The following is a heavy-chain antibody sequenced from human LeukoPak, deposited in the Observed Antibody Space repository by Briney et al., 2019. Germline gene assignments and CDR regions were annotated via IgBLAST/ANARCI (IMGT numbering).Heavy chain of an antibody. D-gene: IGHD6-19*01. CDR3: ARHSVAGTNYYYYGMDV. CDR2: IYYSGST. CDR1: GGSISSYY. V-gene: IGHV4-59*08. J-gene: IGHJ6*02. Sequence: SETLSLTCTVSGGSISSYYWSWIRQPPGKGLEWIGYIYYSGSTNYNPSLKSRVTISVDTSKNQFSLKLSSVTAADTAVYYCARHSVAGTNYYYYGMDVWGQGTTVSVSS.